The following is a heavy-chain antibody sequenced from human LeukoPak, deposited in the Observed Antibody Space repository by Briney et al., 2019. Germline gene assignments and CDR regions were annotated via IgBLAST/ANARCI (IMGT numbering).Heavy chain of an antibody. CDR2: INHSGST. CDR3: ARGITMVRGVITPFDY. CDR1: GGSFSGYC. Sequence: PSETLALTCAVYGGSFSGYCWSWIRQPPGKGLEWIGEINHSGSTNYNPSLKSRVTISVDTSKNQFSLKLSSVTAAETAVYYCARGITMVRGVITPFDYWGQGTLVTVSS. D-gene: IGHD3-10*01. V-gene: IGHV4-34*01. J-gene: IGHJ4*02.